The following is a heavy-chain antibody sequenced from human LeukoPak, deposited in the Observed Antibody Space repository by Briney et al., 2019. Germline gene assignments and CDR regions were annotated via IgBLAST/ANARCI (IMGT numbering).Heavy chain of an antibody. CDR2: ISRSVGST. CDR3: AKDGPSGGSSMYYFDY. D-gene: IGHD2-15*01. V-gene: IGHV3-23*01. CDR1: GFTFNSYA. J-gene: IGHJ4*02. Sequence: GGSVRLSCAASGFTFNSYAMRWLPQAPGKGLEWVLAISRSVGSTYYAVSVKGRFTIYRYNSKNSMYLQMKSLRDEDTAVYSCAKDGPSGGSSMYYFDYCGQGQRVPVS.